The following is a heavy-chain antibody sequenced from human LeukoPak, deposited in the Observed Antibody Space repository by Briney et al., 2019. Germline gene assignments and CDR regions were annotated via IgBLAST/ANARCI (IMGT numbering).Heavy chain of an antibody. CDR2: IIPIFGTA. V-gene: IGHV1-69*05. CDR3: ARDPGPYSGSLY. CDR1: GGTFSSYA. J-gene: IGHJ4*02. Sequence: SVKVSRKASGGTFSSYAISWVRQAPGQGLEWMGRIIPIFGTANYAQKFQGRVTITTDESTSTAYMELSSLRSEDTAVYYCARDPGPYSGSLYWGQGTLVTVSS. D-gene: IGHD1-26*01.